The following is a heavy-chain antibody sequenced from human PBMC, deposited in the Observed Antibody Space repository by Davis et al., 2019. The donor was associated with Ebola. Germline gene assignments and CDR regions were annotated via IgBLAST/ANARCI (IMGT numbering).Heavy chain of an antibody. CDR2: IYYSGST. CDR3: ARHGYCSGGSCYAYHMDV. J-gene: IGHJ6*03. V-gene: IGHV4-61*08. CDR1: GGSISSGDYY. D-gene: IGHD2-15*01. Sequence: SETLSLTCTVSGGSISSGDYYWSWIRQPPGKGLEWIGYIYYSGSTNYNPSLKSRVTISVDTSKNQFSLKLRSVTAADTAVYYCARHGYCSGGSCYAYHMDVWGKGTTVTVSS.